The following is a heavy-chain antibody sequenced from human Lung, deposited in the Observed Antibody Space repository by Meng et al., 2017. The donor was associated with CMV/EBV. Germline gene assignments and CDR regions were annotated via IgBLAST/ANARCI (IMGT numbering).Heavy chain of an antibody. V-gene: IGHV3-21*01. CDR1: GFTFSTYT. CDR3: AGERLYQPLWGDALDI. D-gene: IGHD2-2*01. J-gene: IGHJ3*02. Sequence: GGSXRFXXATSGFTFSTYTMHWVRQAPGKGLEWVSSIGSSRSYINYADPVKGRFTISRDNAKSPLYLQMNRLRAGDTAVYYCAGERLYQPLWGDALDIWRLGTMVTVSS. CDR2: IGSSRSYI.